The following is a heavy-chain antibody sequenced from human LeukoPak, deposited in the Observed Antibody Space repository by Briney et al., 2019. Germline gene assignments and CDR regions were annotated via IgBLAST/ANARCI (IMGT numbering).Heavy chain of an antibody. CDR2: IGGSGGST. Sequence: GGSLRLSCAASGFTFSSYAMSWVRQAPGQGLEWDSAIGGSGGSTYYADSVKGRFTISRDNSKNTLYLQMNSLRAEDTAVYYCAKDAYYDFWSGFGYWGEGTLVTVSS. CDR1: GFTFSSYA. J-gene: IGHJ4*02. V-gene: IGHV3-23*01. CDR3: AKDAYYDFWSGFGY. D-gene: IGHD3-3*01.